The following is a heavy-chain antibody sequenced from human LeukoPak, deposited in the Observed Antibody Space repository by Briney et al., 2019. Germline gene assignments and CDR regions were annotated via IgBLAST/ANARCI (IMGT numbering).Heavy chain of an antibody. J-gene: IGHJ5*02. Sequence: GASVKVSCKASGYTFTDYYMHWERQAPGQGLEWMGWINTKSGATNYAQNFQDWVTMTRDTSVSTAYMELSRLRSDDTAVYYCARGSPTGWFDPWGQGTLVTVSS. V-gene: IGHV1-2*04. CDR2: INTKSGAT. CDR3: ARGSPTGWFDP. CDR1: GYTFTDYY.